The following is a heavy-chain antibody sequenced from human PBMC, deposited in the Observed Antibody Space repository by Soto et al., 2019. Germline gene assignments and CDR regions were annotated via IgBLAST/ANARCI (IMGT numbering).Heavy chain of an antibody. CDR3: ASHAGYCSGGSCYYYFDY. CDR2: IYHSGST. J-gene: IGHJ4*02. CDR1: GGSISSGGYS. V-gene: IGHV4-30-2*01. D-gene: IGHD2-15*01. Sequence: QLQLQESGSGLVKPSQTLSLTCAVSGGSISSGGYSWSWIRQPPGKGLEWIGYIYHSGSTYYNPSLKSRVTISVDRSKNQFSLKLSSVTAADTAVYYCASHAGYCSGGSCYYYFDYWGQGTLVTVSS.